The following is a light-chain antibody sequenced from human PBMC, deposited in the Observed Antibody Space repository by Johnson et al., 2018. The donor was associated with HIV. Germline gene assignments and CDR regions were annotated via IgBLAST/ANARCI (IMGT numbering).Light chain of an antibody. Sequence: QSVLTQPPSVSAAPGQKVTISCSGTSSTIGNNYVSWYQLLPGTAPKLLIYKNNKRPSGIPDRFSVCADAATLGTTGLQTGDEADYYCGTWDSSLSVYVFGTGTKVTVL. V-gene: IGLV1-51*02. CDR3: GTWDSSLSVYV. J-gene: IGLJ1*01. CDR2: KNN. CDR1: SSTIGNNY.